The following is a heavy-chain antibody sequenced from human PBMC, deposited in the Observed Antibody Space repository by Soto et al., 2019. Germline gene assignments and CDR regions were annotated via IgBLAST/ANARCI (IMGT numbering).Heavy chain of an antibody. CDR1: GFTFSTYS. J-gene: IGHJ4*02. CDR2: ISSRSTI. Sequence: EVQLVESGGVLVQPGGSLRLSCAASGFTFSTYSMNWVRQAPGKGLEWLSYISSRSTIYYADSVKGRFTISRDNAKNSLYLQMNSLRDEDTAVYYCARATDHWGQGTLVTVSS. V-gene: IGHV3-48*02. D-gene: IGHD2-21*02. CDR3: ARATDH.